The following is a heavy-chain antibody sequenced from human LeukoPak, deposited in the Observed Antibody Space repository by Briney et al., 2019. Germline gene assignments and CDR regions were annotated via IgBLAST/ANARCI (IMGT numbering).Heavy chain of an antibody. D-gene: IGHD1-1*01. CDR2: IYPGDSDT. V-gene: IGHV5-51*07. CDR1: GYSITYYW. Sequence: GEALKTSCKGSGYSITYYWLGWVQPMPRKGLELVGIIYPGDSDTKYRPSFQGQVTLSVDKSISTAYLQWSSLKASDTAMYYCARQDGNSKYYFDYWGQGTLVTVSS. J-gene: IGHJ4*02. CDR3: ARQDGNSKYYFDY.